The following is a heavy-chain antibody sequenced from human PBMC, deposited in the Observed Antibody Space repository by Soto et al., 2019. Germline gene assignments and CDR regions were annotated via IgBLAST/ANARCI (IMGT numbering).Heavy chain of an antibody. CDR2: ISYDGSNK. V-gene: IGHV3-30-3*01. CDR1: GFTFSSYA. D-gene: IGHD2-15*01. J-gene: IGHJ6*02. Sequence: QVQLVESGGGVVQPGRSLRLSCAASGFTFSSYAMHWVRQAPGKGLEWVAVISYDGSNKYYADSVKGRFTISRDNSKNTLYLQMNSLRAEDTAVYYCARDIVVVVAATPSRVPMDVWGQGTTVTVSS. CDR3: ARDIVVVVAATPSRVPMDV.